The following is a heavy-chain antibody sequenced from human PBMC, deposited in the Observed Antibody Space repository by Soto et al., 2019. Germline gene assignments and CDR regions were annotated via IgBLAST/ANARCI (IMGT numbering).Heavy chain of an antibody. Sequence: QITLKESGPTLVKPTQTLTLTCTFSGFSLTTRGVGVGWIRQPPGKALECLALIYCDDDKRYSPSLQSRLSITKDTSKNQVVLTMTNVDPVDTATYYCAHIPNYYQYDWFDPWGQGTLGSVSS. V-gene: IGHV2-5*02. D-gene: IGHD3-16*01. CDR1: GFSLTTRGVG. CDR2: IYCDDDK. CDR3: AHIPNYYQYDWFDP. J-gene: IGHJ5*02.